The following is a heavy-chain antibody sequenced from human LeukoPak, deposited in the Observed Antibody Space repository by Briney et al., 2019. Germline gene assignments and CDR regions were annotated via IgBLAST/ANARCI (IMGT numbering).Heavy chain of an antibody. CDR1: GGSISSYY. Sequence: SETLSLTCTVSGGSISSYYWSWVRQPPGKGLEWIGYIYYSGSTNYSPSLKSRLTISVDTSKNQFSLKLSSVTAADTAVYYCARTYGSSGLGYFDLWGRGTLVTVSS. CDR3: ARTYGSSGLGYFDL. D-gene: IGHD6-13*01. CDR2: IYYSGST. V-gene: IGHV4-59*01. J-gene: IGHJ2*01.